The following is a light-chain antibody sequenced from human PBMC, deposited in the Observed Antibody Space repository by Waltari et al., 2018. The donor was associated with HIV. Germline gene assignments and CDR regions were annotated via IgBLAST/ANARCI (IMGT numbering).Light chain of an antibody. CDR3: SSYAATNTLV. CDR2: EVN. V-gene: IGLV2-8*01. Sequence: QSVLTQPPSASGSPGQSVTISCTGTRSDVGNYNYVSWYQQHPGKAPNLMIYEVNKRHSVVPDRFSGSKSGNTASLTGSGLQGEDEAEYYCSSYAATNTLVFGGGTKVTVL. J-gene: IGLJ3*02. CDR1: RSDVGNYNY.